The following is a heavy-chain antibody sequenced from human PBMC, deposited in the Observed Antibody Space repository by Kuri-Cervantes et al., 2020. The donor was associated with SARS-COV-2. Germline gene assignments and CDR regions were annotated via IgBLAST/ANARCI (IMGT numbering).Heavy chain of an antibody. V-gene: IGHV1-2*02. CDR2: INPNSGGT. CDR3: ARAPIKNPSNWNLDD. CDR1: GYTFTSYG. J-gene: IGHJ4*02. Sequence: ASVKVSCKASGYTFTSYGISWVRQAPGQGLEWMGWINPNSGGTNYAQKFQGRVTMTRDTSISTAHMELRSLRSDDTAVYYCARAPIKNPSNWNLDDWGQGTLVTVSS. D-gene: IGHD1-7*01.